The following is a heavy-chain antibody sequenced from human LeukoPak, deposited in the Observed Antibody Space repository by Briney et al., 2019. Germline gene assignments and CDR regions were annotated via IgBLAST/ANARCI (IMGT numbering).Heavy chain of an antibody. J-gene: IGHJ4*02. CDR1: GNSLTNYH. CDR2: IRPCGDGP. CDR3: GRDPTYRNYFVS. D-gene: IGHD1-1*01. Sequence: ASVKVSCKASGNSLTNYHMHWVRQAPGQGLEWLGIIRPCGDGPSYAEKFQGRLTMTRDMPTSTVEMDLSCLTAYFSAVYNCGRDPTYRNYFVSWGQRTLVTVSS. V-gene: IGHV1-46*01.